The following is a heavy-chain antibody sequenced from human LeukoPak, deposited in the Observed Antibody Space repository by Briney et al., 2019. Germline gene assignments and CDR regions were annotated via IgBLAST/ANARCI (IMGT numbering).Heavy chain of an antibody. CDR1: GFTFDDYG. V-gene: IGHV3-20*04. CDR2: INWNGGST. Sequence: SGGSLRLSCAASGFTFDDYGMSWVRQAPGKGLEWVSGINWNGGSTGYADSVKGRFTISRDNAKNSLYLQMNSLRAEDTALYYCARSISCYGSGSYIYWGQGTLVTVSS. J-gene: IGHJ4*02. CDR3: ARSISCYGSGSYIY. D-gene: IGHD3-10*01.